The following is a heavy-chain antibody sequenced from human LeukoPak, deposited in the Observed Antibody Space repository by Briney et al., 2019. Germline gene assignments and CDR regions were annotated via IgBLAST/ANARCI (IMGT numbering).Heavy chain of an antibody. V-gene: IGHV1-18*01. CDR3: ARVCGGDCYPLHYHYYYYMDV. Sequence: GASVKVSCKGSGYTFISCGISWVGPAPGQGVAWMGWISAYNGNTNYAQKLQGRVTMTTDTSTRTPYMELRSLSPDHTAVYSCARVCGGDCYPLHYHYYYYMDVWGKGTTVTVSS. D-gene: IGHD2-21*02. J-gene: IGHJ6*03. CDR1: GYTFISCG. CDR2: ISAYNGNT.